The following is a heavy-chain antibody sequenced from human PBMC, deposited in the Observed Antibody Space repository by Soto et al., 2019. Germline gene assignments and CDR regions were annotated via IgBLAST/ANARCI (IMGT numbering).Heavy chain of an antibody. D-gene: IGHD7-27*01. Sequence: QVQLVQSGAEVKKPGASVKVSCKASTYTFTNYDINWFRQATGQGLEWMGWMNPTNGNTGYAQNFQGRVTTTRSSSITTAYMELSSLRSEDTAVYCCAKWPRNWGVDYWCQGTLVTVSS. CDR1: TYTFTNYD. J-gene: IGHJ4*02. CDR2: MNPTNGNT. V-gene: IGHV1-8*01. CDR3: AKWPRNWGVDY.